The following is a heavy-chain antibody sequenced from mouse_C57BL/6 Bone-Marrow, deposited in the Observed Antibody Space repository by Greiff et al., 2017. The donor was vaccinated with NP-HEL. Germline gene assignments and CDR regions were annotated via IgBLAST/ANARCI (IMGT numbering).Heavy chain of an antibody. J-gene: IGHJ2*01. CDR2: FYRGSGSI. CDR3: ARHEGGPHYGKGLDY. D-gene: IGHD2-1*01. Sequence: LVKPGASVKLSCKASGYTFTEYTIHWVKQRSGQGLEWIGWFYRGSGSIKYNEKFKDKATLTADKSSSTVYMELSRLTSEDSAVYFCARHEGGPHYGKGLDYWGQGTTLTVSS. CDR1: GYTFTEYT. V-gene: IGHV1-62-2*01.